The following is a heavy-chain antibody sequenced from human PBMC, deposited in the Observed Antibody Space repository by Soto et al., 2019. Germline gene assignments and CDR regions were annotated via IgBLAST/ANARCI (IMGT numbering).Heavy chain of an antibody. V-gene: IGHV4-39*01. D-gene: IGHD4-4*01. CDR3: TSSKGTTVY. Sequence: QLQLQESGPGLVKPSETLSLTGTVSGGSISSSSYYWGWIRQPPGKGLEWIGSFYYSGSTYYYPSLKSGVTISVDTSKTQSSLKLSYVTDADAAVYYCTSSKGTTVYWGQGTLVTVSS. J-gene: IGHJ4*02. CDR2: FYYSGST. CDR1: GGSISSSSYY.